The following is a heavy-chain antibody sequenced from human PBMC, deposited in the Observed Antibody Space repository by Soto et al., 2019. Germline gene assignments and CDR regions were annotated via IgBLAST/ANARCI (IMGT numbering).Heavy chain of an antibody. J-gene: IGHJ6*02. CDR1: GFTYSGHS. V-gene: IGHV3-64D*08. CDR3: VKVTAVPATSRHSHYYGMDV. D-gene: IGHD6-19*01. CDR2: IRSDGGTT. Sequence: GGSLRLSCSDSGFTYSGHSMHWVRQAPGKGLECVSAIRSDGGTTYYADSVKGRFSISRDNSKNTLYLQMSSLRVEDTAVYYCVKVTAVPATSRHSHYYGMDVWGQGTTVTVSS.